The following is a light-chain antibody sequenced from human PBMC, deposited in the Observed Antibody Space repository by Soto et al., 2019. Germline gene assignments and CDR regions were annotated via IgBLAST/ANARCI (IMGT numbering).Light chain of an antibody. Sequence: ILLTHSPAALSWSPRVKATLAGRSSPSVANFVAWYQQKPGQAPRLLIYGAFNRATGIPARFSGSGSGTDFTLTISSLEPEDSAVYYCQQRNIWPPVNFGHGTRLEIK. V-gene: IGKV3-11*01. CDR1: PSVANF. CDR2: GAF. J-gene: IGKJ5*01. CDR3: QQRNIWPPVN.